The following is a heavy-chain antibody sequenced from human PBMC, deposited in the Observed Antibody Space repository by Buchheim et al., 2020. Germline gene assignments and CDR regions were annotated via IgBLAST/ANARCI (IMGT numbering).Heavy chain of an antibody. CDR2: ISSGAGGI. Sequence: EVQLLESGGGLVQPGGSVRLSCVGSGYTLSNYAMSWVRQAPGKGLEWVSAISSGAGGIKYADSVKGRFTISRDNSRTTLYLQMNSLTAEDTAIYYCAKDGYSSGWGFDYWGQGTL. J-gene: IGHJ4*02. V-gene: IGHV3-23*01. CDR3: AKDGYSSGWGFDY. CDR1: GYTLSNYA. D-gene: IGHD6-19*01.